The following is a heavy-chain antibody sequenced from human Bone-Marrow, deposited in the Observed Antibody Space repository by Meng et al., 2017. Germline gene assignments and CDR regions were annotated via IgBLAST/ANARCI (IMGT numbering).Heavy chain of an antibody. D-gene: IGHD3-22*01. V-gene: IGHV1-18*01. Sequence: ASVKVSCKASGYTFTSYGISWVRQAPGQGLEWMGWISAYNGNTNYAQKLQGRVTMTTDTSTSTAYMELRSLRSEDTAVYYCARAYYYDSSGYYSLYYYYYYGMDVWGQGTTVTVSS. CDR2: ISAYNGNT. CDR1: GYTFTSYG. CDR3: ARAYYYDSSGYYSLYYYYYYGMDV. J-gene: IGHJ6*02.